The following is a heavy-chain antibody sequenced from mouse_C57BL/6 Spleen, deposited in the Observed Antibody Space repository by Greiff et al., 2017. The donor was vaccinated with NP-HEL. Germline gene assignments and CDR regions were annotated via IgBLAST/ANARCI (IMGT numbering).Heavy chain of an antibody. CDR3: AKGTGTNFDV. Sequence: VKLVESGPGLVQPSQSLSITCTVSGFSLTSYGVHWVRQSPGKGLEWLGVIWRGGSTDYNAAFMSRLSITTDNSKGQVFFKMNSLQADDTAIYYCAKGTGTNFDVWGTGTTVTVSS. J-gene: IGHJ1*03. CDR2: IWRGGST. V-gene: IGHV2-5*01. D-gene: IGHD4-1*01. CDR1: GFSLTSYG.